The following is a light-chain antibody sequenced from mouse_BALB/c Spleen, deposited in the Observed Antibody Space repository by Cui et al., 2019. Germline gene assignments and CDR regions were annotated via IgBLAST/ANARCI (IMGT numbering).Light chain of an antibody. J-gene: IGKJ2*03. V-gene: IGKV4-59*01. Sequence: QIVLTQSPATMSASPGETVTMTCSASTSVRYMHWYQQNSGAYPKRLIYDTSKLAAAGPARFSGSGSGTSYSLTISSIEAEDAATYYCQQWSSNPLTFGSGTKLEIK. CDR2: DTS. CDR1: TSVRY. CDR3: QQWSSNPLT.